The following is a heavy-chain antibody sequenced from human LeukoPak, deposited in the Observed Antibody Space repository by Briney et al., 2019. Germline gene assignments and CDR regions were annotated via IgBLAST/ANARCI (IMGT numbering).Heavy chain of an antibody. D-gene: IGHD3-10*01. CDR3: ARGPMGFGEFGRVFDY. Sequence: SETLSLTCAVYGGSFSGYYWSWIRQPPGKGLEWIGEIKHSGSTNYNPSLKSRVTISVDTSKNQFSLKLSSVTAADTAVYYCARGPMGFGEFGRVFDYWGQGTLVTVSS. V-gene: IGHV4-34*01. J-gene: IGHJ4*02. CDR2: IKHSGST. CDR1: GGSFSGYY.